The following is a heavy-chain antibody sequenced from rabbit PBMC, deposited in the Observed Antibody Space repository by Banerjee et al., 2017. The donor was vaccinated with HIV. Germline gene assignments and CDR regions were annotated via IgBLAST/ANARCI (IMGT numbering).Heavy chain of an antibody. Sequence: QEQLEESGGDLVKPEGSLTLTCTASGFSSSNGYVMCWVRQAPGKGLEWIACIYSGDGRTYYASWAKGRFTISKTSSTTVTLQMTSLTAADTATYFCARETGYAGYGYAHFNLWGPGTLVTVS. J-gene: IGHJ4*01. CDR1: GFSSSNGYV. CDR3: ARETGYAGYGYAHFNL. D-gene: IGHD6-1*01. CDR2: IYSGDGRT. V-gene: IGHV1S45*01.